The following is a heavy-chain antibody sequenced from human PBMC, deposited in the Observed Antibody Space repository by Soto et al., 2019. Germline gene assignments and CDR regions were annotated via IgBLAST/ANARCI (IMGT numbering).Heavy chain of an antibody. V-gene: IGHV4-34*01. CDR1: GGSFSGYY. CDR2: INHSGST. J-gene: IGHJ5*02. CDR3: ARVVVEDDFWSGYPNWFDP. D-gene: IGHD3-3*01. Sequence: SETLSLTCAVYGGSFSGYYWSWIRQPPGKGLEWIGEINHSGSTNYNPSLKSRVTISVDTSKNQFSLKLSSVTAADTAVYYCARVVVEDDFWSGYPNWFDPWGQGT.